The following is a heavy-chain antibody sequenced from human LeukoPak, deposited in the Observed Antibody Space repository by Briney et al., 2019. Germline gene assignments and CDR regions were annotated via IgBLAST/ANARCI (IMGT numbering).Heavy chain of an antibody. Sequence: SETLSLTCAVYGGSFSSYYWSWIRQPPGKGLEWIGYIYYSGSTNYNPSLKSRVTISVDTSKNQFSLKLSSVTAADTAVYYCAGGKSGSYSNYFDYWGQGTLVTVSS. CDR3: AGGKSGSYSNYFDY. CDR2: IYYSGST. V-gene: IGHV4-59*01. J-gene: IGHJ4*02. D-gene: IGHD1-26*01. CDR1: GGSFSSYY.